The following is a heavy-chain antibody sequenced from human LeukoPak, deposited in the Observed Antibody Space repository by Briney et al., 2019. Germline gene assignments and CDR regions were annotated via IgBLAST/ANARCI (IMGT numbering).Heavy chain of an antibody. CDR2: ISGSGYSP. CDR1: GFTFNTSA. V-gene: IGHV3-23*01. Sequence: GGSLRLSCAASGFTFNTSAMGWVRQAPGEGLEWVSGISGSGYSPYYADSVKGRFTISRDNSKNTLYLQMISLRAEDTAVYYCAKDPGTYNYYDSSAYYYGLYYFDYWGQGTLVTVSS. D-gene: IGHD3-22*01. CDR3: AKDPGTYNYYDSSAYYYGLYYFDY. J-gene: IGHJ4*02.